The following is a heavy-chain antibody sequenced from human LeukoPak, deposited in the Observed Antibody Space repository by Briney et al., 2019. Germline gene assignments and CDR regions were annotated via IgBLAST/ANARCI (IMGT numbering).Heavy chain of an antibody. J-gene: IGHJ5*02. CDR1: GYTFTSYD. V-gene: IGHV1-8*01. CDR3: ARGLRYYGSGSYYP. CDR2: MNPNSGNT. D-gene: IGHD3-10*01. Sequence: GASLKVSCKASGYTFTSYDINWVRQATGQGLEWMGWMNPNSGNTGYAQKFQGRVTMTRNTSISTAYMELSSLRSEDTAVYYCARGLRYYGSGSYYPWGQGTLVTVSS.